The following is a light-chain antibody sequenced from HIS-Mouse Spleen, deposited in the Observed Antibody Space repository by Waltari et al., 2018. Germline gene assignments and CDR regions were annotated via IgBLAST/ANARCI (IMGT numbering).Light chain of an antibody. CDR3: SSYAGSNNVV. CDR2: EVS. J-gene: IGLJ2*01. CDR1: SSDVGGFTY. Sequence: QSALTQPPSASGSPGQSVPIPCTGTSSDVGGFTYVPWYQQPPGKPPKRMIYEVSKRPSGVPVRFSGSKSGNTASLTVSGLQAEDEADYYCSSYAGSNNVVFGGGTKLTVL. V-gene: IGLV2-8*01.